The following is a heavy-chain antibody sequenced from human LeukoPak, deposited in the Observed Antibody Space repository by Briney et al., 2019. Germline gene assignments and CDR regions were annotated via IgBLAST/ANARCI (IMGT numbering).Heavy chain of an antibody. CDR1: AGSTSSSSSC. CDR2: IYHSGST. CDR3: ARHGGDGYNPYDY. D-gene: IGHD5-24*01. V-gene: IGHV4-39*01. Sequence: PPECLSLTCTVSAGSTSSSSSCWGWIRQPPVKGLEGFGSIYHSGSTYYNPSLKSRVTISVDTSKNQFSLKLSSVTAADTAVYYCARHGGDGYNPYDYWGQGTLVTVSS. J-gene: IGHJ4*02.